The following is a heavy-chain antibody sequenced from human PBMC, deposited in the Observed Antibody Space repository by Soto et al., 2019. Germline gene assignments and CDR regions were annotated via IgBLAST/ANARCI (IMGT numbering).Heavy chain of an antibody. Sequence: PGGSLRLSCAASGFTFSDYYMSWIRQAPGKGLEWVSYISSSGSTIYYADSVKGRFTISGDNAKNSLYLQMNSLRAEDTAVYYCARVQLRPGYYYYGMDVWGQGTTVTVSS. CDR1: GFTFSDYY. J-gene: IGHJ6*02. CDR3: ARVQLRPGYYYYGMDV. CDR2: ISSSGSTI. D-gene: IGHD2-2*01. V-gene: IGHV3-11*01.